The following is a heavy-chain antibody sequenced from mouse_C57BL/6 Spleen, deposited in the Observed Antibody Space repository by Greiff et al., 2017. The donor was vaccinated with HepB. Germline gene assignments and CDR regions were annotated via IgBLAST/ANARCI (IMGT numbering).Heavy chain of an antibody. CDR3: ARSGYGYDRSTWFAY. V-gene: IGHV1-19*01. Sequence: EVQLQQSGPVLVKPGASVKMSCKASGYTFTDYYMNWVKQSHGKSLEWIGVINPYNGGTSYNQKFKGKATLTVDKSSSTAYMELNSLTSEDSAVYYCARSGYGYDRSTWFAYWGQGTLVTVSA. J-gene: IGHJ3*01. CDR1: GYTFTDYY. D-gene: IGHD2-2*01. CDR2: INPYNGGT.